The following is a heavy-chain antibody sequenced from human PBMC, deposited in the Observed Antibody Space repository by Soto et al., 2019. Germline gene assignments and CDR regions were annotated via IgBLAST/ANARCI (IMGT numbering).Heavy chain of an antibody. CDR3: ARDNCKGSYYYGMDV. CDR2: IYSGGST. Sequence: EVQLVESGGDLVQPGGSLRLSCAASGFTVSSNFMSWVRQAPGKGLEWVSVIYSGGSTDYADSVKGRFTISRDNSKNTLYLQMNSLRAEDTAVYYCARDNCKGSYYYGMDVWGQGTTVTVSS. CDR1: GFTVSSNF. D-gene: IGHD1-20*01. V-gene: IGHV3-66*01. J-gene: IGHJ6*02.